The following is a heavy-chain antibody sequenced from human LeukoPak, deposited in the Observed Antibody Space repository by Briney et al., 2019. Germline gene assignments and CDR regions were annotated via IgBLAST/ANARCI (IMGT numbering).Heavy chain of an antibody. V-gene: IGHV3-15*07. CDR1: GFTFSNAW. CDR3: TTRPGY. CDR2: IKSKTDGGRT. J-gene: IGHJ4*02. Sequence: AGGSLRLSCAASGFTFSNAWMNWVRQAPGKGLEWVGRIKSKTDGGRTDYAAPVKGRFTISRDDSKNTLYLQMNSLKTEDTAVYYCTTRPGYWGQGTLVTVSS. D-gene: IGHD3-10*01.